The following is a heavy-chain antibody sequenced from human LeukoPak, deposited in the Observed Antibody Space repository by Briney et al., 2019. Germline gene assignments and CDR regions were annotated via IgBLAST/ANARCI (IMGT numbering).Heavy chain of an antibody. J-gene: IGHJ6*04. V-gene: IGHV3-11*04. Sequence: GGSLRLSCTASEFTVSSNYMSWVRQAPGKGLEWVSYISSSGSTIYYADSVKGRFTISRDNAKNSLYLQMNSLRAEDTAVYYCARNLSAAGTWYYYYYGMDVWGKGTTVTVSS. CDR3: ARNLSAAGTWYYYYYGMDV. CDR1: EFTVSSNY. D-gene: IGHD6-13*01. CDR2: ISSSGSTI.